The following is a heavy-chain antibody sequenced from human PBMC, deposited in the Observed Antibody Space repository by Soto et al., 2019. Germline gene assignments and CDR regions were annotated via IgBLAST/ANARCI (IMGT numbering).Heavy chain of an antibody. D-gene: IGHD5-12*01. CDR2: INAGNGNT. V-gene: IGHV1-3*01. CDR1: GYTFTSYA. Sequence: ASVKVSCKASGYTFTSYAMHWVRQAPGQRLEWMGWINAGNGNTKYSQKFQGRVTITRDTSASTAYMELSSLRSEDTAVYYCARVSFPRNIVATTPNKRLQLWSNNWFDPWGQGTLVTVSS. CDR3: ARVSFPRNIVATTPNKRLQLWSNNWFDP. J-gene: IGHJ5*02.